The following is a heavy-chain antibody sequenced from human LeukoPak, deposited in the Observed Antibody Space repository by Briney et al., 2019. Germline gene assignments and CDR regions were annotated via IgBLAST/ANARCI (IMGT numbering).Heavy chain of an antibody. CDR2: IYYSGST. J-gene: IGHJ5*02. Sequence: KPSETLSLTCTVSGGSISSSSYYWGWIRQPPGKGLEWIGSIYYSGSTYYNPSLKSRVTISVDTSKNQFSLKLSSVTAADTAVYYCVSGSSGRFNFDPWGQGTLVTVSS. V-gene: IGHV4-39*01. CDR1: GGSISSSSYY. CDR3: VSGSSGRFNFDP. D-gene: IGHD3-22*01.